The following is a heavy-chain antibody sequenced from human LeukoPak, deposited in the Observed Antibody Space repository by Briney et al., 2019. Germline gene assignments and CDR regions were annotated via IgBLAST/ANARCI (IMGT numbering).Heavy chain of an antibody. CDR1: GGSISSGGYY. CDR3: ARARRDGYNYFDY. Sequence: SQTLSLTCTVSGGSISSGGYYWSWIRQHPGKGLEWIGYIYYSGSTYYNPSLKSRVTISVDTSKNQFSLKLSSVTAADTAVYYCARARRDGYNYFDYWGQGTLVTVSS. V-gene: IGHV4-31*03. J-gene: IGHJ4*02. CDR2: IYYSGST. D-gene: IGHD5-24*01.